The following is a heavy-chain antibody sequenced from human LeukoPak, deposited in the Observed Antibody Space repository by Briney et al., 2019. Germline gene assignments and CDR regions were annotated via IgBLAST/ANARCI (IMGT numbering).Heavy chain of an antibody. V-gene: IGHV3-30*18. CDR1: GFIFSSYG. J-gene: IGHJ4*02. CDR3: AKDRSVAVGY. Sequence: GGSLRLSCAASGFIFSSYGMHWVRQAPGKGLEWVAVISYDGSNKYYADSVKGRFTISRDNSKNTLYLQMNSLRAEDTAVYYCAKDRSVAVGYWGQGTLVTVSS. CDR2: ISYDGSNK. D-gene: IGHD6-19*01.